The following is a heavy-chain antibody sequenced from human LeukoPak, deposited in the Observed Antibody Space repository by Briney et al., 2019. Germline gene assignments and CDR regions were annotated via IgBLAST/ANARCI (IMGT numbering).Heavy chain of an antibody. J-gene: IGHJ4*02. D-gene: IGHD2-2*01. CDR1: GFTFSSYA. V-gene: IGHV3-30-3*01. CDR2: ISYDGSNK. CDR3: ARDPGGYCSSTSCYRAHFDY. Sequence: GGSLRLSCAASGFTFSSYAMHWVRQAPGKGREWVAVISYDGSNKYYADSVKGRFTISRDNSKNTLYLQMNSLRAEDTAVYYCARDPGGYCSSTSCYRAHFDYWGQGTLVTVSS.